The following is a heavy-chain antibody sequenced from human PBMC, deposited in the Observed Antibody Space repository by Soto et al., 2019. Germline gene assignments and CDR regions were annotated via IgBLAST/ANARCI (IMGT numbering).Heavy chain of an antibody. CDR2: IYPSDSDT. J-gene: IGHJ4*02. Sequence: PGESLKISCKASGFSFTNYWIVWVRQMPGKGLEWMGIIYPSDSDTRYSPSFQGQVTISADTSITTAYLQWSSLKASDTAIYYCARPVSQWQLDSWGQGTQVTVSS. CDR3: ARPVSQWQLDS. CDR1: GFSFTNYW. D-gene: IGHD6-19*01. V-gene: IGHV5-51*01.